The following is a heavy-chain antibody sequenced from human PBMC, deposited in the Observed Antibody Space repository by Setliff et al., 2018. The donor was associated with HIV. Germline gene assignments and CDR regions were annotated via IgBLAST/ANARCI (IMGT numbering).Heavy chain of an antibody. CDR3: ARRTTESCDY. CDR2: INPGTGST. CDR1: GYIFTSYY. D-gene: IGHD4-17*01. J-gene: IGHJ4*02. V-gene: IGHV1-46*01. Sequence: ASVKVSCKASGYIFTSYYLHWVRQVPGQGLEWMGIINPGTGSTTYAQKFQGRVTMTWDMSTTTLSMELSSLTSEDTAVFYCARRTTESCDYWGQGTLVTVSS.